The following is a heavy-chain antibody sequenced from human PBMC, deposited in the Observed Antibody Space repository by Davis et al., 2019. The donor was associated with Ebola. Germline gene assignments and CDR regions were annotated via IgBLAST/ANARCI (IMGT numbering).Heavy chain of an antibody. CDR2: ISGSGGST. V-gene: IGHV3-23*01. D-gene: IGHD3-22*01. CDR1: GFTFSSYA. J-gene: IGHJ6*02. CDR3: TSLQYYYDSSGYYYYYYYGMDV. Sequence: GESLKISCAASGFTFSSYAMSWVRQAPGKGLEWVSAISGSGGSTYYADSVKGRFTISRDNAKNSLYLQMNSLRAEDTAVYYCTSLQYYYDSSGYYYYYYYGMDVWGQGTTVTVSS.